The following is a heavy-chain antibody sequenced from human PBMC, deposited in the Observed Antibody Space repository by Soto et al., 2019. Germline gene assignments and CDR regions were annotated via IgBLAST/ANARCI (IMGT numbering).Heavy chain of an antibody. J-gene: IGHJ4*01. CDR2: ISGGGGSTI. V-gene: IGHV3-11*01. D-gene: IGHD3-22*01. CDR3: AKMMGYYDSSGYDY. Sequence: GGSLRLSCAASGFTFSDSYMSWVRQAPGKGLEWLSYISGGGGSTINYAGSVEGRFSISRDNAQSSVYLKMNSLRVEDTAVYYCAKMMGYYDSSGYDYWGHGTLVTVSS. CDR1: GFTFSDSY.